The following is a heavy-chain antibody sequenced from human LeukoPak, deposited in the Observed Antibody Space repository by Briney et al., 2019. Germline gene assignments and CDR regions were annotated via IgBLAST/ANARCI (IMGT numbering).Heavy chain of an antibody. V-gene: IGHV3-33*01. Sequence: PGGSLRLSCAASGFTFSSYGMHWVRQAPGKGLEWVAVIWYDGSNKYYADSVKGRFTISRDNSKNTPYLQMNSLRAEDTAVYYCARGQMWSGYYLSFDYWGQGTLVTVSS. CDR3: ARGQMWSGYYLSFDY. CDR1: GFTFSSYG. D-gene: IGHD3-3*01. CDR2: IWYDGSNK. J-gene: IGHJ4*02.